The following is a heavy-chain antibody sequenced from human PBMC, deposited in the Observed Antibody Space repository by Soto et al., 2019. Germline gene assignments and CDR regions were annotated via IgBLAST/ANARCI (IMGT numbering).Heavy chain of an antibody. CDR1: GFTFSSYA. J-gene: IGHJ4*02. CDR2: ISGGGGST. CDR3: AKDPPGYYDSSGYYLVTAFDY. D-gene: IGHD3-22*01. V-gene: IGHV3-23*01. Sequence: PGGSLRLSCAASGFTFSSYAMSWVRQAPGKGLEWVSAISGGGGSTYYADSVKGRFTISRDNSKNTLYLQMNSLRAEDTAVYYCAKDPPGYYDSSGYYLVTAFDYWGQGTLVTVSS.